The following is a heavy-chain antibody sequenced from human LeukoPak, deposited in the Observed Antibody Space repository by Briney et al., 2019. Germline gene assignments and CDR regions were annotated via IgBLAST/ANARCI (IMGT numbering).Heavy chain of an antibody. CDR1: GYTFTGYY. J-gene: IGHJ4*02. CDR2: INPNSGGT. V-gene: IGHV1-2*02. CDR3: ARVNPTTSYYDFWSGYYEIDY. Sequence: ASVKVSCKASGYTFTGYYMHWVRQAPGQGLEWMGWINPNSGGTNYAQKFQGRVTMTRDTSISTAYMELSRLRSDGTAVYYCARVNPTTSYYDFWSGYYEIDYWGQGTLVTVSS. D-gene: IGHD3-3*01.